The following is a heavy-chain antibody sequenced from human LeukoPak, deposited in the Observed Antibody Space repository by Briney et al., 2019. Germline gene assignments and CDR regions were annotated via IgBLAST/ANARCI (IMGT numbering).Heavy chain of an antibody. CDR3: ARQRSYGDYFYYFDY. CDR1: GFTFSSYS. D-gene: IGHD4-17*01. CDR2: ISSSSSYI. J-gene: IGHJ4*02. V-gene: IGHV3-21*01. Sequence: GGSLRLSCAASGFTFSSYSMNWVRQAPGKGLEWVSSISSSSSYIYYADSVKGRFTISRDNAKNSLYLQMNSLRAEDTAVYYCARQRSYGDYFYYFDYWGQGTLVTVSS.